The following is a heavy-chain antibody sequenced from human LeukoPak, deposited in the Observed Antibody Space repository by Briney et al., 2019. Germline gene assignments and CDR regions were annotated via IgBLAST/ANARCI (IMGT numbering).Heavy chain of an antibody. D-gene: IGHD6-19*01. CDR3: ARDSSGWYYWFDP. J-gene: IGHJ5*02. CDR1: GYTFTGYY. V-gene: IGHV1-2*02. CDR2: INPNSGGT. Sequence: APVKVSCKASGYTFTGYYMHWVRQAPGQGLEWMGWINPNSGGTNYAQKFQGRVTMTRDTSISTAYMELSRLRSDDTAVYYCARDSSGWYYWFDPWGQGTLVTVSS.